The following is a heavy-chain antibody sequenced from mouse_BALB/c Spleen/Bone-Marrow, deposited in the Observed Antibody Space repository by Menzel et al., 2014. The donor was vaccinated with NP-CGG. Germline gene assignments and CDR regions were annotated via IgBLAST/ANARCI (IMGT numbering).Heavy chain of an antibody. V-gene: IGHV1S137*01. CDR1: GYTFTDYA. J-gene: IGHJ4*01. CDR3: ARRGGFYAMDY. CDR2: ISTYYGDA. Sequence: QVHLQQPGAELVRPGVSVKISCKGSGYTFTDYAMHWVKQSHAKSLEWIGVISTYYGDASYNQKFKGKATMTVDKSSSTAYMELARLTSEDSAIYYCARRGGFYAMDYWGQGTSVTVSS.